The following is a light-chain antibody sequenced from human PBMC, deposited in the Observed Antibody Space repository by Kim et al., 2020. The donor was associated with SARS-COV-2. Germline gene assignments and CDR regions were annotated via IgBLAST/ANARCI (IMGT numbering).Light chain of an antibody. CDR1: KLGDKD. Sequence: SVSPGQTASITCSGDKLGDKDACWYQQKPGQSPVLVFSQHTTGPSGIPGRFSGSNSGNTATLTISGTQAVDEADYYCQTWDGSTVVFGGGTKLTVL. V-gene: IGLV3-1*01. CDR2: QHT. CDR3: QTWDGSTVV. J-gene: IGLJ2*01.